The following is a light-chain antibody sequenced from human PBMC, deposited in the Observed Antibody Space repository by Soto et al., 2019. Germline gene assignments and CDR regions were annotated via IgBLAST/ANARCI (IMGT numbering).Light chain of an antibody. V-gene: IGKV3-11*01. CDR3: QQRTNWPRT. J-gene: IGKJ2*01. CDR2: DAS. Sequence: EIVLTQSPATLSLSPGERATLSCRASQSVSSYLAWYQQKPGQAPRLLISDASNRATAIPARCSGSGSGTDFTLTITGLEPEDFAVYYCQQRTNWPRTFGQGTKLEIK. CDR1: QSVSSY.